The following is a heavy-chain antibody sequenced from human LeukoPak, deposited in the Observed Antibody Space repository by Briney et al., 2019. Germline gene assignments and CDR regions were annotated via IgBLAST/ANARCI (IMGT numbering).Heavy chain of an antibody. Sequence: PSETLSLTCSVSGGSISSGSYYWSWIRQPAGKGLEWIGRIYTSGSTNYNPSLKSRVTISVDTSKNQFSLKLSSVTAADTAVYYCARHSPDIVVVPAAMYWFDPWGQGTLVTVSS. CDR3: ARHSPDIVVVPAAMYWFDP. CDR2: IYTSGST. J-gene: IGHJ5*02. CDR1: GGSISSGSYY. D-gene: IGHD2-2*01. V-gene: IGHV4-61*02.